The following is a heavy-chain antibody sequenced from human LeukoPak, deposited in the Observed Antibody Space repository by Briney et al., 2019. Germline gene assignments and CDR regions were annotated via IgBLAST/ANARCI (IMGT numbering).Heavy chain of an antibody. CDR3: ARPLYYDSNGGEGMDV. J-gene: IGHJ6*02. CDR2: ITTSGTYI. D-gene: IGHD3-22*01. Sequence: GGSLRLSCVASGFTFTRFNMNWVRQAPGKGLELVSSITTSGTYIYYADSVKGRFTISRDNAKNSLYLQMNSLRAEDTAVYYCARPLYYDSNGGEGMDVWGQGTTVTVSS. V-gene: IGHV3-21*06. CDR1: GFTFTRFN.